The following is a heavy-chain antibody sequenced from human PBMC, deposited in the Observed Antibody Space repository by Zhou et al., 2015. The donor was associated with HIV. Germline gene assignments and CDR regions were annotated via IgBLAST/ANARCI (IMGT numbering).Heavy chain of an antibody. J-gene: IGHJ4*02. CDR1: GGTFSSYA. D-gene: IGHD2-15*01. Sequence: QVQLVQSGAEVKKPGSSVKVSCKASGGTFSSYAISWVRQAPGQGLEWMGGIIPIFGTANYAQKFQGRVTITADESTSTAYMELSSLRSEDTAVYYCARDPGYCSGGSCRHFDYWGQGTLVTVSS. CDR2: IIPIFGTA. CDR3: ARDPGYCSGGSCRHFDY. V-gene: IGHV1-69*01.